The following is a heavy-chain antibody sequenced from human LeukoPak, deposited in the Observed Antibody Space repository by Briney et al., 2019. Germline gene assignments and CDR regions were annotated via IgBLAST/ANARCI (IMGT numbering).Heavy chain of an antibody. CDR3: ARISSGYDWEPDY. V-gene: IGHV3-7*01. CDR2: IKEDGSEQ. CDR1: GFTFSNYY. Sequence: GGSLRLSCAASGFTFSNYYMSWVRQAPGKGLEWVANIKEDGSEQYYVDSVKGRFTISRDNAKNSLHLQMSSLRAEDTAVYYCARISSGYDWEPDYWGQGTLVTVSS. J-gene: IGHJ4*02. D-gene: IGHD5-12*01.